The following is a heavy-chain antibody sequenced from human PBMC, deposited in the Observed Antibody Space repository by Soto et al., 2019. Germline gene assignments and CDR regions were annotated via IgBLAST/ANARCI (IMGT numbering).Heavy chain of an antibody. CDR3: ARKYSSSWYWFDP. V-gene: IGHV4-59*12. J-gene: IGHJ5*02. Sequence: PSETLSLTCTVSGGSISSYYWSWIRQPPGKGLEWIGYIYYSGSTYYNPSLKSRVTISVDTSKNQFSLKLSSVTAADTAVYYCARKYSSSWYWFDPWGQGTLVTVSS. CDR2: IYYSGST. CDR1: GGSISSYY. D-gene: IGHD6-13*01.